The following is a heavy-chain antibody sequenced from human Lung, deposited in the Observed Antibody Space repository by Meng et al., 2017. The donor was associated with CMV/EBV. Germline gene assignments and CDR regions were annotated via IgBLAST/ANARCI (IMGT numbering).Heavy chain of an antibody. V-gene: IGHV3-48*04. CDR1: GFTFSDYS. Sequence: RGSXRLSCAASGFTFSDYSLNWVRQAPGKGLEWISYISFSGTTMYYADSVKGRFTISRDYAKNSLYLQMNSLRAEDTAVYYCARNWGYNDGTSYYWGMFDYWXQGTLVTVSS. J-gene: IGHJ4*02. D-gene: IGHD3-22*01. CDR3: ARNWGYNDGTSYYWGMFDY. CDR2: ISFSGTTM.